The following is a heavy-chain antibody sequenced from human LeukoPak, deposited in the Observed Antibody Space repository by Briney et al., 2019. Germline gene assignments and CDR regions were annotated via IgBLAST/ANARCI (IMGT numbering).Heavy chain of an antibody. D-gene: IGHD7-27*01. V-gene: IGHV1-2*06. J-gene: IGHJ4*02. CDR2: ISPNSGAA. CDR3: ARDLWGWGSDYLAY. Sequence: ASVNLSCNSSAYTFTVYYVHLLRLVPAPGLEWMGRISPNSGAAKYAEKFRGRVTMARDTSIKAVYMEMSSLRSDYTAVYYCARDLWGWGSDYLAYWGQGTLVTVSS. CDR1: AYTFTVYY.